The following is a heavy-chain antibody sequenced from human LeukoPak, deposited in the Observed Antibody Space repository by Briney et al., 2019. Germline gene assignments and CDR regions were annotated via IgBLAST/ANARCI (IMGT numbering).Heavy chain of an antibody. CDR1: GFPFSSYG. CDR3: AGSIAVAGTIDY. Sequence: GGSLRLSCAASGFPFSSYGMHWVRQAPGEGLEWVAVIWYDGTNKYYPDSVKGRFTISRDNSKNTLYLQMNSLRAEDTAVDYCAGSIAVAGTIDYWGLGTLVTVSS. CDR2: IWYDGTNK. D-gene: IGHD6-19*01. J-gene: IGHJ4*02. V-gene: IGHV3-33*01.